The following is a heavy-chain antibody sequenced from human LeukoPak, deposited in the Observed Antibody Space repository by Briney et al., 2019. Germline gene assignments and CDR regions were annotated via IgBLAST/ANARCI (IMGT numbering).Heavy chain of an antibody. CDR1: GGSISSYY. J-gene: IGHJ6*03. D-gene: IGHD6-19*01. Sequence: SETLSLTCTVSGGSISSYYWSWIRQPPGKGLEWIGYIYYSGSTNYNPSLKSRVTISVDTSKNQFSLKLSSVTAADTAVYYCTRVAGTPYYYYYMDVWGKGTTVTISS. V-gene: IGHV4-59*01. CDR3: TRVAGTPYYYYYMDV. CDR2: IYYSGST.